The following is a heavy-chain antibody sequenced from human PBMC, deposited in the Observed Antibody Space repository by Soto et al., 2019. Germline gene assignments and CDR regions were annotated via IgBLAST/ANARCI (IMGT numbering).Heavy chain of an antibody. Sequence: GASVKVSCKASGGTFSSYAISWVRQAPGQGLEWMGGIIPIFGTANYAQKFQGRVTITADESTSTAYMELISLRSEDTAVYYCAVGLALNAFDIWGQGTMVTVSS. J-gene: IGHJ3*02. V-gene: IGHV1-69*13. CDR2: IIPIFGTA. CDR3: AVGLALNAFDI. CDR1: GGTFSSYA.